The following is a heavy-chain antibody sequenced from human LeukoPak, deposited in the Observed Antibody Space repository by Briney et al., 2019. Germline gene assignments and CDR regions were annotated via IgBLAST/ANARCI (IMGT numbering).Heavy chain of an antibody. CDR1: GFTVSSNY. CDR3: AREIIQLPGYDY. CDR2: IYSGGST. V-gene: IGHV3-53*01. Sequence: PGGSLRLSCAASGFTVSSNYMSWVRQAPGKGLEWVSVIYSGGSTYYADSVKGRFTISRDNSKNTLYLQMNSLRAEDTAVYYCAREIIQLPGYDYWGQGTPVTVSS. J-gene: IGHJ4*02. D-gene: IGHD5-18*01.